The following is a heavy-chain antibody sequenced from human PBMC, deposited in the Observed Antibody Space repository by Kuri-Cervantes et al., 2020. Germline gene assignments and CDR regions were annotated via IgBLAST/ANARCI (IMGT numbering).Heavy chain of an antibody. CDR2: ISAYNGNT. CDR1: GYTFTSYG. D-gene: IGHD1-1*01. J-gene: IGHJ6*02. CDR3: AREGTAALVELHYYYYGMDV. Sequence: ASVKVSCKASGYTFTSYGISWVRQAPGQGLEWMGWISAYNGNTNYAQKLQGRVTMTTDTSTSTACMELRSLRSDDTAVYYCAREGTAALVELHYYYYGMDVWGQGTTVTVSS. V-gene: IGHV1-18*01.